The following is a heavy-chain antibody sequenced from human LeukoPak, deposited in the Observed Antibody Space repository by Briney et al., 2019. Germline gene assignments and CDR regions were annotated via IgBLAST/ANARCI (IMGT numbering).Heavy chain of an antibody. CDR1: GGSISSSAYY. CDR2: IYYSGST. V-gene: IGHV4-39*07. D-gene: IGHD3-3*01. CDR3: ARGLPQNDFWSGYYLADAFDI. J-gene: IGHJ3*02. Sequence: SETLSLTCSVSGGSISSSAYYWGWIRQPPGTGLEWIGNIYYSGSTYYNPSLKSRVTISVDTSKNQFSLKLSSVTAADTAVYYCARGLPQNDFWSGYYLADAFDIWGQGTMVTVSS.